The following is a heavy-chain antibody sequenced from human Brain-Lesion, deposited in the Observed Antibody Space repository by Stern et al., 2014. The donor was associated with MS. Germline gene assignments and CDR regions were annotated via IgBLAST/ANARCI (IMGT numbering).Heavy chain of an antibody. CDR2: FDPEDGET. D-gene: IGHD1-26*01. CDR3: ATLSPGAGGNYYRHFDY. Sequence: QDQLVQSGAEVKKPGASVKVSCKVSGYTLTELSMHWVRQAPRKGLEWMGGFDPEDGETIYEQKFQGRVTMTEDTSTDKAYMELSSLRSEDTAVYYCATLSPGAGGNYYRHFDYWGQGTLVTVSS. V-gene: IGHV1-24*01. CDR1: GYTLTELS. J-gene: IGHJ4*02.